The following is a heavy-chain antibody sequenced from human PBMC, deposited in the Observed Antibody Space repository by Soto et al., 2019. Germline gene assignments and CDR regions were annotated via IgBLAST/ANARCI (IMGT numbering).Heavy chain of an antibody. V-gene: IGHV4-34*01. CDR1: GGSFSGFY. Sequence: SETLSLTCAVYGGSFSGFYWTWIRQPPGKGLEWIGEINHSGRTNDNPSLKSRVTVSVDTSKNQFSPNLTSVTAADTGVYYCARARYYGSGRHGMDVWGQGTTVTVSS. D-gene: IGHD3-10*01. J-gene: IGHJ6*02. CDR3: ARARYYGSGRHGMDV. CDR2: INHSGRT.